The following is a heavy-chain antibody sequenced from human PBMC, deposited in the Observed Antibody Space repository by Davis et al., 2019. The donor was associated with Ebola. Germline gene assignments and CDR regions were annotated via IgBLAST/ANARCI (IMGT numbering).Heavy chain of an antibody. CDR1: GGSISSYY. V-gene: IGHV4-4*07. Sequence: PGGSLRLSCTVSGGSISSYYWSWIRQPAGKGLEWIGRIYTSGSTNYNPSLKSRVTMSVDTSKNQFSLKLSSVTAADTAVYYCARDRGGYSWDGSAPVDPWGQGTLVTVSS. CDR3: ARDRGGYSWDGSAPVDP. CDR2: IYTSGST. J-gene: IGHJ5*02. D-gene: IGHD5-12*01.